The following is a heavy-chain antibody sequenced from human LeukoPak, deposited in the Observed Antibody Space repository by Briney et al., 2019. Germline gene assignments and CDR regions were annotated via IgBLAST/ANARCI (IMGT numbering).Heavy chain of an antibody. J-gene: IGHJ4*02. CDR1: GYTFTSYG. CDR3: ATPRYGSGSLGDFDY. Sequence: GASVKVSCKASGYTFTSYGISWVRQAPGQGLEWMGWISAYNGNTNYAQKLQGRVTMTTDTSTSTAYMELRSLRSDDTAVYYCATPRYGSGSLGDFDYWGQGTLVTVSS. CDR2: ISAYNGNT. V-gene: IGHV1-18*01. D-gene: IGHD3-10*01.